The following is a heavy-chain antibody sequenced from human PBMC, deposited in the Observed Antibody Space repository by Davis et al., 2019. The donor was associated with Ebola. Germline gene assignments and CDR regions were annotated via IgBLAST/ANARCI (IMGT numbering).Heavy chain of an antibody. V-gene: IGHV6-1*01. D-gene: IGHD3-10*01. Sequence: SQTLSLTCAISGDSVSSNSAAWNWIRQSPSRGLEWLGRTYYRSKWYNDYAVSVKSRITINPDTSKNQFSLQLNSVTPEDTAVYYCARDSSGGPWFGESHAAYDYWGQGTLVTVSS. J-gene: IGHJ4*02. CDR3: ARDSSGGPWFGESHAAYDY. CDR1: GDSVSSNSAA. CDR2: TYYRSKWYN.